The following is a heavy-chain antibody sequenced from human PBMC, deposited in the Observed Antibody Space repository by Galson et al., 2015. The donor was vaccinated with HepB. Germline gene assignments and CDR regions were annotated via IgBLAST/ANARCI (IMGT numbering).Heavy chain of an antibody. CDR2: ISNKANSYTT. CDR3: TDVGSGGSSLD. CDR1: GFTFSDHY. J-gene: IGHJ4*02. D-gene: IGHD2-15*01. Sequence: SLRLSCAASGFTFSDHYMDWVRQAPGKGLEWVGQISNKANSYTTFYAASVNGRFTISRDDSKNSLYLQMNNLKIEDTAVYYCTDVGSGGSSLDWGQGTLVTVSS. V-gene: IGHV3-72*01.